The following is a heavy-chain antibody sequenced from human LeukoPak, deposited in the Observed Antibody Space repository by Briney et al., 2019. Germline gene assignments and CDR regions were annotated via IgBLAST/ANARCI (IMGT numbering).Heavy chain of an antibody. V-gene: IGHV3-30*02. CDR2: IQNDGTTK. CDR3: AKGGAYIDY. CDR1: GFTFSNFG. D-gene: IGHD3-16*01. J-gene: IGHJ4*02. Sequence: GGSLRLSCAASGFTFSNFGMHWVRQAPGKGLQWVSFIQNDGTTKYYADSVKGRFTVSRDNSKNTLYLQMNSLRTEDTAVYFCAKGGAYIDYWGQGTLVTVSS.